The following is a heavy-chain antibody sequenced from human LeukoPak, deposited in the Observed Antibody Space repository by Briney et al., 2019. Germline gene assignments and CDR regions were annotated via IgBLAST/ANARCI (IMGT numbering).Heavy chain of an antibody. CDR3: AKDVYDSSGYYYFDY. CDR2: IRYDGSNK. Sequence: PGGSLRLSCAASGFTFSSYGMHWVRQAPGKGLEWVAFIRYDGSNKYYADSVKGRFTISRDNSKNTLYLQMNSLRAEDTAVYYCAKDVYDSSGYYYFDYWGQGTLVTVSS. D-gene: IGHD3-22*01. CDR1: GFTFSSYG. V-gene: IGHV3-30*02. J-gene: IGHJ4*02.